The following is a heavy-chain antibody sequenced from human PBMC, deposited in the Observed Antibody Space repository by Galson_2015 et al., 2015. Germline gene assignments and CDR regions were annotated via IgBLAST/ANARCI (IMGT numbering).Heavy chain of an antibody. CDR2: ISSSGSTI. Sequence: SLRLSCAASGFTFSSYEMNWVRQAPGKGLEWVSYISSSGSTIYYADSVKGRFTISRDNAKNSPYLQMNSLRAEDTAVYYCARDPGDVDTAMVFVYWGQGTLVTVSS. CDR3: ARDPGDVDTAMVFVY. V-gene: IGHV3-48*03. D-gene: IGHD5-18*01. J-gene: IGHJ4*02. CDR1: GFTFSSYE.